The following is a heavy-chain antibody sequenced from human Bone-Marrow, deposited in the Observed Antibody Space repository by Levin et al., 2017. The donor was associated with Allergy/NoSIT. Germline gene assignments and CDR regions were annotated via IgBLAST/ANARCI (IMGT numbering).Heavy chain of an antibody. V-gene: IGHV3-23*01. CDR2: LSNSGGSS. Sequence: GGSLRLSCAASGFTFSFYAMSWVRQAPGKGLEWVSTLSNSGGSSYYADSVRGRFTISRDNSKNTLYLQLSSLTVEDTAVYYCAKEDSGTYLNAFDIWGQGTMVTVAS. CDR1: GFTFSFYA. J-gene: IGHJ3*02. D-gene: IGHD1-26*01. CDR3: AKEDSGTYLNAFDI.